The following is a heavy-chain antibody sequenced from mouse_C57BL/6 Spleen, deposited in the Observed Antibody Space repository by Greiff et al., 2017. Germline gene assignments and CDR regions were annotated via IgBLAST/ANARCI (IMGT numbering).Heavy chain of an antibody. CDR1: GYTFTSYW. V-gene: IGHV1-69*01. Sequence: QVQLQQPGAELVMPGASVKLSCKASGYTFTSYWMHWVKQRPGQGLEWIGEIDPSDSYTNYNQKFKGKSTLTVDKSSSTAYMQLSSLTSEDSAVYYCASAGDGDGWYFDVWGTGTTVTVSS. D-gene: IGHD2-13*01. CDR2: IDPSDSYT. CDR3: ASAGDGDGWYFDV. J-gene: IGHJ1*03.